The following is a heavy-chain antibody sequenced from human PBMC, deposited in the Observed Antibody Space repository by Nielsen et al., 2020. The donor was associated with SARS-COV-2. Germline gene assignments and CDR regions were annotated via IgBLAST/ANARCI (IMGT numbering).Heavy chain of an antibody. CDR1: GFTFSSYA. V-gene: IGHV3-30-3*02. CDR3: AKMRETYSSSSLEY. D-gene: IGHD6-6*01. J-gene: IGHJ4*02. CDR2: ISYDGSNK. Sequence: GGSLRLSCAASGFTFSSYAMHWVRQAPGKGLEWVAVISYDGSNKYYADSVKGRFTISRDNSKNTLYLQMNSPRAEDTALYYCAKMRETYSSSSLEYWGQGTLVTVSS.